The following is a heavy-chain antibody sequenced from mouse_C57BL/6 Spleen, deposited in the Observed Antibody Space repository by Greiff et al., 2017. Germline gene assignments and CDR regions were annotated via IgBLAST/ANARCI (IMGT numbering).Heavy chain of an antibody. CDR2: INPNSGST. CDR3: ARSWTTPYYFDY. Sequence: VQLQQPGAELVKPGASVKLSCKASGYTFTSYWMHWVKQRPGQGLEWIGMINPNSGSTNYNEKFKSKATLTVDKSSSTAYMQLSSLTSEDSAVYYCARSWTTPYYFDYWGQGTTLTVSS. D-gene: IGHD1-1*01. V-gene: IGHV1-64*01. CDR1: GYTFTSYW. J-gene: IGHJ2*01.